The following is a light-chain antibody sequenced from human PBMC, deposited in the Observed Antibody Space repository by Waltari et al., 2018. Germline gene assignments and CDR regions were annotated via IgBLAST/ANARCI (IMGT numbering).Light chain of an antibody. Sequence: SYVLPQPSSVSVAPGKTARITCGGSKIGSRTVHCHQQKPGQATVLVFYYDSDRPSGIPERFSGSNSGNTATLTISRVEVGDEADYYCQVWDSSSDHWVFGGGTKLTVL. V-gene: IGLV3-21*04. CDR1: KIGSRT. J-gene: IGLJ3*02. CDR3: QVWDSSSDHWV. CDR2: YDS.